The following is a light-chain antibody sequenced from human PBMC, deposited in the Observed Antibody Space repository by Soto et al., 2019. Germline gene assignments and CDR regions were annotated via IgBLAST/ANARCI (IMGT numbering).Light chain of an antibody. CDR2: EVS. V-gene: IGLV2-14*01. CDR3: FSYTSSGTYG. Sequence: QSALTQPASVSGSPGQSITISCTGTSSDVGNYKYVSWYQQHPGKAPKLMIYEVSTRPSGVSNRFSGSKSGNTASLTISGLQAEDETDYYCFSYTSSGTYGFGTGTKLTVL. CDR1: SSDVGNYKY. J-gene: IGLJ1*01.